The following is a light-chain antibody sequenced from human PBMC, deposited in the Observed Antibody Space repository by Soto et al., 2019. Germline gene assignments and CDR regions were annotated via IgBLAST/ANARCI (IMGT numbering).Light chain of an antibody. CDR3: CSYASRSRV. V-gene: IGLV2-11*01. Sequence: QSALTQPRSVSGSPGQSVTISCTGTSSDVGGYNYVSWYQQHPGKAPKLMIYDVSKRPSGVPDRFSGSKSGNTASLTISGLQAEDEADYYYCSYASRSRVFGGGTKLTVL. J-gene: IGLJ3*02. CDR2: DVS. CDR1: SSDVGGYNY.